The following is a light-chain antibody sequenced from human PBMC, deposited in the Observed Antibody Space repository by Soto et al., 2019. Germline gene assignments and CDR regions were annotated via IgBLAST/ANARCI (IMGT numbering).Light chain of an antibody. CDR2: LGS. J-gene: IGKJ5*01. Sequence: EIVMTQSPLTLPVTPGEPASMSCRSSQSLLYNNTFNYLDWYLQKPGQSPYLLIYLGSNRASGVPDRFSGSGSGTDFSLKISRVEAEDVGTYYCMQALQSLTFGQGTRLEIQ. V-gene: IGKV2-28*01. CDR3: MQALQSLT. CDR1: QSLLYNNTFNY.